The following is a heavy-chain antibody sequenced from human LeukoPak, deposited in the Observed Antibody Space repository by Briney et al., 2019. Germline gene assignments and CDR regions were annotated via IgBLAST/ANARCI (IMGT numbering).Heavy chain of an antibody. D-gene: IGHD3-10*01. CDR1: GDSVSSGSHY. Sequence: SETLSLTCIVSGDSVSSGSHYWGWIRQSPGKGLEWIGSIYYSGSTYYNPSLKSRVTISVDTSKNQFSLKLSSVTAADTAVYYCARVGVRIALQGSWFDPWGQGTLATVSS. J-gene: IGHJ5*02. CDR2: IYYSGST. CDR3: ARVGVRIALQGSWFDP. V-gene: IGHV4-39*07.